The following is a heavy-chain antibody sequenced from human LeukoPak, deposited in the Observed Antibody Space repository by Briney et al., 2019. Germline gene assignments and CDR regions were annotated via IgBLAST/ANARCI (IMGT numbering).Heavy chain of an antibody. V-gene: IGHV1-2*02. J-gene: IGHJ5*02. D-gene: IGHD6-13*01. CDR1: GYTFTGHY. Sequence: ASVKASCKASGYTFTGHYMHWVRQAPGQGLEWMGWINPNSGGTNYAQKFQGRVLMTRDTSISTVYMELSRLTSDDTAVYYCARAYSSSRYHNWFDPWGQGTLVTVSS. CDR3: ARAYSSSRYHNWFDP. CDR2: INPNSGGT.